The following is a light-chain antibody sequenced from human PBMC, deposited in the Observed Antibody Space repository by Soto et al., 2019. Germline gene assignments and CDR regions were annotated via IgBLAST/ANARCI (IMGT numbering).Light chain of an antibody. V-gene: IGKV3-20*01. CDR1: QSVSSSY. CDR2: GAS. Sequence: EIVLTQSPGTLSLSPGERATLSCRASQSVSSSYLAWYQQKPGQAPRLLIYGASSRATGIPDRFSGSGSGTDFTLTISRLEPEDFAVYYCPHYGSQFTLGPGTKVDSK. CDR3: PHYGSQFT. J-gene: IGKJ3*01.